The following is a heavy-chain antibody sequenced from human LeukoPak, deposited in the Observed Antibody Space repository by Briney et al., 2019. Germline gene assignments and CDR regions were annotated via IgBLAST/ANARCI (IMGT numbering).Heavy chain of an antibody. CDR2: ISSSGSTI. CDR1: GFTFSGYY. V-gene: IGHV3-11*04. Sequence: GGSLRLSCAASGFTFSGYYMSWIRQAPGKGLERVSYISSSGSTIYYADSVKGRFTISRDNAKNSLYLQMNSLRAEDTAVYYCTTSLPHVVDVTTSDGGNWGQGTLVTVSS. D-gene: IGHD2-21*02. CDR3: TTSLPHVVDVTTSDGGN. J-gene: IGHJ4*02.